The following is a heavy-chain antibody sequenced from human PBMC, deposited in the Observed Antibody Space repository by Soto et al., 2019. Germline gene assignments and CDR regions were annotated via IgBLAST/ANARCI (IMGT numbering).Heavy chain of an antibody. D-gene: IGHD6-25*01. CDR2: INPILDST. CDR1: RIMSSGYG. J-gene: IGHJ4*02. V-gene: IGHV1-69*09. CDR3: ATMKRARLDS. Sequence: QEQVVQSGPAMKEPGSSVKVSCRASRIMSSGYGFSWVRQAPGQGLEWVGMINPILDSTHYAQNLQGRVSLSVDKSSDTAYLEVTSLRREDTAIYFCATMKRARLDSWGRGTVVTVSS.